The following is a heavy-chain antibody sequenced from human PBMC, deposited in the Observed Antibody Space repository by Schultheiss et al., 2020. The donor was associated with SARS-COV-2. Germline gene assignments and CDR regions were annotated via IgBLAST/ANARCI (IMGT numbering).Heavy chain of an antibody. CDR2: INHSGST. D-gene: IGHD2-15*01. J-gene: IGHJ6*03. CDR1: GGSFSGYY. V-gene: IGHV4-34*01. Sequence: SETLSLTCAVYGGSFSGYYWSWIRQPPGKGLEWIGEINHSGSTNYNPSLKSRVTISVDTSKNQFSLKLSSVTAADTAVYYCARGMGVVSYYYYMDVWGKGTTVTVSS. CDR3: ARGMGVVSYYYYMDV.